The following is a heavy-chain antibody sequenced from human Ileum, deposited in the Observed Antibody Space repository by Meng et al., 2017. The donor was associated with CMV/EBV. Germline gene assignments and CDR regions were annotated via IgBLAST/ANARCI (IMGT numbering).Heavy chain of an antibody. J-gene: IGHJ1*01. CDR3: AHRRGIEEYFQH. V-gene: IGHV2-5*02. CDR1: WFSLSTSGVG. D-gene: IGHD6-13*01. Sequence: HITLKQSGPTLVKPPQTLTLTCTFSWFSLSTSGVGVGWIRQPPGKALEWLALIYWDDDKRYSPSLKSRLTITKDTSKNQVVLTMTNMDPVDTATYYCAHRRGIEEYFQHWGQGTLVTVSS. CDR2: IYWDDDK.